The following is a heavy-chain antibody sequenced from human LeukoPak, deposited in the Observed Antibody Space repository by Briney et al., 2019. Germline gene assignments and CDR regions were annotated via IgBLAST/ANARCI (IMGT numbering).Heavy chain of an antibody. CDR3: ARDGRPQPLLGAKGVDV. V-gene: IGHV3-53*01. Sequence: PGGSLRLSCAASGFTVSSNYMSWVRQAPGKGLEWVSVIYSGGSTYYADSVKGRFTISRDNSKNTLYLQMNSLRAEDTAVYYCARDGRPQPLLGAKGVDVWGQGTTVTVSS. CDR1: GFTVSSNY. J-gene: IGHJ6*02. D-gene: IGHD2-21*02. CDR2: IYSGGST.